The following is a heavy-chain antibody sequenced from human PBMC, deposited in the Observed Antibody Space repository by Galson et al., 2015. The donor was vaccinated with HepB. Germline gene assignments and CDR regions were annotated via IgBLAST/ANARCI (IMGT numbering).Heavy chain of an antibody. D-gene: IGHD1-26*01. CDR1: GYTFTSYD. J-gene: IGHJ4*02. CDR2: MNPNSGNT. Sequence: SVKVSCKASGYTFTSYDINWVRQATGQGLEWMGWMNPNSGNTGYAQKFQGRVTMTRNTSISTAYMELSSLRSEDTAVYYCARLLRVPSGSYLYYFDNWGQGTLVTVSS. CDR3: ARLLRVPSGSYLYYFDN. V-gene: IGHV1-8*01.